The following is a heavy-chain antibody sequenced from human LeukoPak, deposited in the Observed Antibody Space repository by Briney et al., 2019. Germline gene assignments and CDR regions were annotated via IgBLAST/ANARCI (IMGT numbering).Heavy chain of an antibody. D-gene: IGHD3-10*01. CDR1: GFTFSNYY. Sequence: GGSLRLSCVGSGFTFSNYYMYWVRQAPGKGPVWVSRIKNAGDDPIYADSVRGRFTISRDNAKNTVYLQMNSLRAEDTAVYYCARGGYGHNMDVWGEGTTVTVSS. J-gene: IGHJ6*03. V-gene: IGHV3-74*01. CDR3: ARGGYGHNMDV. CDR2: IKNAGDDP.